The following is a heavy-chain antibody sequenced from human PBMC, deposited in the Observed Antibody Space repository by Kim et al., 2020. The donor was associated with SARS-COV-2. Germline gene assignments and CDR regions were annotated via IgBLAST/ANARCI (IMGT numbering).Heavy chain of an antibody. Sequence: YADSVKGRFTISRDNSKNTLYLQMNSLRAEDTAVYYCARVAAAGTGGMDVWGQGTTVTVSS. CDR3: ARVAAAGTGGMDV. J-gene: IGHJ6*02. D-gene: IGHD6-13*01. V-gene: IGHV3-33*01.